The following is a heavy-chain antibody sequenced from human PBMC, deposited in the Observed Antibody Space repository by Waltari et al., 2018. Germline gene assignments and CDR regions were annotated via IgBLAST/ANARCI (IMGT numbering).Heavy chain of an antibody. V-gene: IGHV3-9*01. CDR1: GFIFDDYA. CDR2: SSWTINSI. J-gene: IGHJ5*01. D-gene: IGHD3-10*01. Sequence: QLVESGGGLVEPGRSLRLSCATSGFIFDDYAFQWVGQVPGKGLGWVAGSSWTINSIVYADSVKSRFTIARENASHSLFLQITSLRPEDTALYYCTKGSTPGPPWGYYGIDSWGQGTLVTVSS. CDR3: TKGSTPGPPWGYYGIDS.